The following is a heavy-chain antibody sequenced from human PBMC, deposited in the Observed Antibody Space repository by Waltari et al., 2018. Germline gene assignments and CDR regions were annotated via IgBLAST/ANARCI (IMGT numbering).Heavy chain of an antibody. CDR2: IYHSGST. D-gene: IGHD2-15*01. CDR3: AREGSGGGHFDY. CDR1: GYSISSGYS. Sequence: QVQLQESGPGLVKPSETLSLTCAVSGYSISSGYSWGWIRQPPGKGLEWIGSIYHSGSTYYNPSLKSRVTISVDTSKNQFSLKLSSVTAADTAVYYCAREGSGGGHFDYWGQGTLVTVSS. V-gene: IGHV4-38-2*02. J-gene: IGHJ4*02.